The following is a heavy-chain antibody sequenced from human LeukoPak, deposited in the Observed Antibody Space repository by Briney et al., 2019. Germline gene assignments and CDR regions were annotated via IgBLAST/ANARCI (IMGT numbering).Heavy chain of an antibody. CDR2: ISGSGGST. V-gene: IGHV3-23*01. CDR1: GFTFSSYA. Sequence: GSLRLSCAASGFTFSSYAMSWVRQAPGKGLEWVSAISGSGGSTYYADSVKGRFTISRDSPTNTLYLQMNSLRAEDTAVYYCAKETRYCSSTSCYTDYWGQGTLVTVSS. J-gene: IGHJ4*02. CDR3: AKETRYCSSTSCYTDY. D-gene: IGHD2-2*02.